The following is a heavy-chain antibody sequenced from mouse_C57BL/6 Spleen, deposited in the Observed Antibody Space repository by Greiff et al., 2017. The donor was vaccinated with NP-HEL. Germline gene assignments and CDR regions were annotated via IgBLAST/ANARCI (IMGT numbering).Heavy chain of an antibody. V-gene: IGHV5-4*01. J-gene: IGHJ3*01. Sequence: EVNLVESGGGLVKPGGSLKLSCAASGFTFSSYAMSWVRQTPEKRLEWVATISDGGSYTYYPDNVKGRLTISRDNAKNNLYLQMSHLKSEDTAMYYCARDYYGSPFAYWGQVTLVTVSA. CDR3: ARDYYGSPFAY. CDR2: ISDGGSYT. D-gene: IGHD1-1*01. CDR1: GFTFSSYA.